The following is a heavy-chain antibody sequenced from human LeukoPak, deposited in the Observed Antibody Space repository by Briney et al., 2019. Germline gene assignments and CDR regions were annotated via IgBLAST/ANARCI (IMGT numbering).Heavy chain of an antibody. Sequence: GASVKVSCKASGYAFTGNYIHWVRQAPGQGLEWMGWINPNSGGTNYAQKFQGRVTMTRDTSISTAYMELSRLRSDDTAVYYCARDRIQLWSIAEYYFDYWGQGTLVTVSS. CDR2: INPNSGGT. V-gene: IGHV1-2*02. CDR3: ARDRIQLWSIAEYYFDY. J-gene: IGHJ4*02. CDR1: GYAFTGNY. D-gene: IGHD5-18*01.